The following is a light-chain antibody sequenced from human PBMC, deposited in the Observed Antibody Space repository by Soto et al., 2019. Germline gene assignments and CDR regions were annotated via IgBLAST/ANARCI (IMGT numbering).Light chain of an antibody. CDR1: QTVNHNC. Sequence: EIVLTQFPGTLSLSPGEGATLSCRASQTVNHNCLAWYQQKPGQAPRLLIYSASTRISGIPDRFSGSGSGTDCTLTISRLEPEDFAVYYCQQCGSSPDTFGRGPKLEI. CDR2: SAS. CDR3: QQCGSSPDT. J-gene: IGKJ2*01. V-gene: IGKV3-20*01.